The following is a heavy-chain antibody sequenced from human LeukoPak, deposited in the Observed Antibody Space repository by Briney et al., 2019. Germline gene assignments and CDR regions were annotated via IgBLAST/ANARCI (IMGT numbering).Heavy chain of an antibody. CDR1: GYTFAGHY. J-gene: IGHJ4*02. Sequence: GASVKVSCKASGYTFAGHYMHWVRQAPGQGLEWMGWINPNSGGTNYAQKFQGRVTMTRDTSISTAYMELSRLRSDDTAVYYCARVSEAVAGTEFDYWGQGTLVTVSS. CDR3: ARVSEAVAGTEFDY. V-gene: IGHV1-2*02. D-gene: IGHD6-19*01. CDR2: INPNSGGT.